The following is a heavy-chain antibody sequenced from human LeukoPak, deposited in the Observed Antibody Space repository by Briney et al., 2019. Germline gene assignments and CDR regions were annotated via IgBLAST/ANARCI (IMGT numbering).Heavy chain of an antibody. Sequence: PGGSLRLSCAASGFTFSSYGTHWVRQAPGKGLEWVAFIRYDGSNKYYADSVKGRFTISRDNSKNTLYLQMNSLRAEDTAVYYCAKDFSGSYYMRGDAFDIWGQGTMVTVSS. D-gene: IGHD1-26*01. V-gene: IGHV3-30*02. CDR2: IRYDGSNK. J-gene: IGHJ3*02. CDR3: AKDFSGSYYMRGDAFDI. CDR1: GFTFSSYG.